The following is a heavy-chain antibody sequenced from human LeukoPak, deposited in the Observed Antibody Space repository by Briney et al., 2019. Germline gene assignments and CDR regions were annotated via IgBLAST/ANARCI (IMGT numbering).Heavy chain of an antibody. CDR1: GFTFSSYW. CDR2: IKEDGSEK. J-gene: IGHJ6*02. CDR3: ARGFGEDDHYYHAMDV. Sequence: GGSLRLSCAASGFTFSSYWMSWVRQAPGKGLEWVATIKEDGSEKYYVDSVKGRFTISRDNAKSSLYLQMNSLRADDTAMYYCARGFGEDDHYYHAMDVWGRGTTVTVSS. V-gene: IGHV3-7*01. D-gene: IGHD3-10*01.